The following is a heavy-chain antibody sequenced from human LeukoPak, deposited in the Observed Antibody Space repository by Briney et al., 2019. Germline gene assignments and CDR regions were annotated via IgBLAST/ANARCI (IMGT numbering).Heavy chain of an antibody. D-gene: IGHD1-26*01. J-gene: IGHJ5*02. V-gene: IGHV6-1*01. Sequence: SQTLSLTCALSGDSVSSNSASWDWLRQSPSRGLEWLGRTYYRSKWNTDYAVSVKGRITINRDTSKNQFSLYLNSVTPEDTAVYYCARDPDSSYEWGPFDPWGQGTLVTVSS. CDR3: ARDPDSSYEWGPFDP. CDR1: GDSVSSNSAS. CDR2: TYYRSKWNT.